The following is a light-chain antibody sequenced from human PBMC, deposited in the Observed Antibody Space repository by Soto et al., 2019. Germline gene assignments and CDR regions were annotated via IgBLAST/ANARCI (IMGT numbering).Light chain of an antibody. CDR3: AAWGDGLV. CDR1: SSNIGSHH. V-gene: IGLV1-47*01. Sequence: QSVLSQPPSASGTPGQRVTIPCSGSSSNIGSHHVNWYQHLPGTAPKLLIYRSDQRPSGVPDRFTGSKSGTSASLAISGLRYEDEAVYYCAAWGDGLVFGGGTKVTVL. J-gene: IGLJ2*01. CDR2: RSD.